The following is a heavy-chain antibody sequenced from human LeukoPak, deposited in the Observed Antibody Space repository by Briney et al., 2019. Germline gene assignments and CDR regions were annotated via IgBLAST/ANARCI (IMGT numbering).Heavy chain of an antibody. CDR3: ARNFKDSSGYYYLDY. CDR1: GFTFSSYS. CDR2: ISSSSSYI. V-gene: IGHV3-21*01. Sequence: GGSLRLSCAASGFTFSSYSMNWVRQAPGKGLEWVSSISSSSSYIYYADSVKGRFTISRDNAKNSLYLQMNSLRAEDTAVYYCARNFKDSSGYYYLDYWGQGTLVTVSS. D-gene: IGHD3-22*01. J-gene: IGHJ4*02.